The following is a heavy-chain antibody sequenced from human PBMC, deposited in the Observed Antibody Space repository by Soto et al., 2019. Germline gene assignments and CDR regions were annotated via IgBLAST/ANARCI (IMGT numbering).Heavy chain of an antibody. V-gene: IGHV4-30-2*01. D-gene: IGHD3-9*01. CDR1: GGSISSGGYS. CDR2: MYHSGST. CDR3: ARGVSYYDILTGYRPAWYFDY. J-gene: IGHJ4*02. Sequence: SETLSLTCAVSGGSISSGGYSWSWIRQPPGKGLEWIGEMYHSGSTYYNPSLKSRVTISVDTSKNQFSLKLRSVTAAGTAVYYCARGVSYYDILTGYRPAWYFDYWGQGTLVTVS.